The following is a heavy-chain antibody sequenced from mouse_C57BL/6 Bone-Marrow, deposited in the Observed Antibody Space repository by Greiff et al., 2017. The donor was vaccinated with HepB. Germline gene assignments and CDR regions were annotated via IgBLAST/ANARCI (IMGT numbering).Heavy chain of an antibody. CDR1: GYTFTSYT. CDR3: AALITTVVAVDY. CDR2: INPSSGYT. J-gene: IGHJ2*01. V-gene: IGHV1-4*01. D-gene: IGHD1-1*01. Sequence: VQLQQSGAELARPGASVKMSCKASGYTFTSYTMHWVNQRPGQGLEWIGYINPSSGYTKYNQKFKDKATLTADKSSSTAYMQLSSLTSEDSAVYYCAALITTVVAVDYWGQGTTLTVSS.